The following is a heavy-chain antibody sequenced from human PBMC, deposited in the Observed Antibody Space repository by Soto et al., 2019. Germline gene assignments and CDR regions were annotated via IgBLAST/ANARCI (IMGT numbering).Heavy chain of an antibody. CDR1: GFRFSDYW. V-gene: IGHV3-74*01. J-gene: IGHJ3*02. CDR3: ARGAVDHAFDI. D-gene: IGHD3-9*01. Sequence: GGSLRLSCAASGFRFSDYWMHWVRQVPGKGLVWVSRVTSDGRDTIYADSVMGRFTVSRDNAKNTMFLQMNSLRIDDTAMYYCARGAVDHAFDIWGQGTMVTISS. CDR2: VTSDGRDT.